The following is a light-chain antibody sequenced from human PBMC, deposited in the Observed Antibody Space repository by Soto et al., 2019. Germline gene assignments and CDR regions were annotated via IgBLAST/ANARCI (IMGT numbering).Light chain of an antibody. J-gene: IGKJ5*01. Sequence: EIVMTQSPATLSVSPGERATLSCRASQSVSTFLAWFQHKPGQPPRLLIYNASNRTTGIPARFRGSGSGTDYTPTTSSLEHEDYAVNYCRQRCDWHPLTFGQGTRLEIK. CDR1: QSVSTF. V-gene: IGKV3-11*01. CDR2: NAS. CDR3: RQRCDWHPLT.